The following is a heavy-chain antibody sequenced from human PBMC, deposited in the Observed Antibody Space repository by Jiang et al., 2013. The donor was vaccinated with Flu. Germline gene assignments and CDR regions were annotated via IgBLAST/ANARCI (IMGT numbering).Heavy chain of an antibody. J-gene: IGHJ4*02. D-gene: IGHD7-27*01. CDR3: ASGLSGDDSAYRPLGY. Sequence: QLLESGGGLVKPGGSLRLSCAASGFTFSSYSMNWVRQAPGKGLEWVSSISSSSSYIYYADSVKGRFTISRDNAKNSLYLQMNSLRAEDTAVYYCASGLSGDDSAYRPLGYWGQGTLVTVSS. V-gene: IGHV3-21*01. CDR1: GFTFSSYS. CDR2: ISSSSSYI.